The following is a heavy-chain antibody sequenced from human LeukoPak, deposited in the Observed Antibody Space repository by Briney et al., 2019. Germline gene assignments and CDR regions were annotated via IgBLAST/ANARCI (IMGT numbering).Heavy chain of an antibody. V-gene: IGHV4-34*01. CDR1: GGSFSGYY. CDR2: INHSGST. Sequence: SETLSLTCAVYGGSFSGYYWSWIRQPPGKGLEWIGEINHSGSTNYNPSLKSRVTISVDTSKNQFSLKLSSVTAADTAVYYCARATSSGLVSYWGQGTLVTVSS. J-gene: IGHJ4*02. D-gene: IGHD6-19*01. CDR3: ARATSSGLVSY.